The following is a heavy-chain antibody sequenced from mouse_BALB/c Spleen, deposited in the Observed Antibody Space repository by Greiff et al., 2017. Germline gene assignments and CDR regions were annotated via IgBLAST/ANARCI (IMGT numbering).Heavy chain of an antibody. Sequence: EVMLVESGGGLVKPGGSLKLSCAASGFTFSSYAMSWVRQTPEKRLEWVASISSGGSTYYPDSVKGRFTISRDNARNILYLQMSSLRSEDTAMYYCARAHYGYYAMDYWGQGTSVTVSS. CDR2: ISSGGST. J-gene: IGHJ4*01. CDR3: ARAHYGYYAMDY. D-gene: IGHD1-2*01. V-gene: IGHV5-6-5*01. CDR1: GFTFSSYA.